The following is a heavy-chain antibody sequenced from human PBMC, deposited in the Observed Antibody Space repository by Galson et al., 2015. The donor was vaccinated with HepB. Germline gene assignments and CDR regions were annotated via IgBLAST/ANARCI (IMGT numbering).Heavy chain of an antibody. V-gene: IGHV3-21*01. CDR3: ARVWMGDDAFDI. CDR1: GFTFDDFA. J-gene: IGHJ3*02. CDR2: ISSSSSYI. D-gene: IGHD1-1*01. Sequence: SLRLSCAASGFTFDDFAMHWVRQAPGKGLEWVSSISSSSSYIYYADSVKGRFTISRDNAKNSLYLQMNSLRAEDTAVYYCARVWMGDDAFDIWGQGTMVTVSS.